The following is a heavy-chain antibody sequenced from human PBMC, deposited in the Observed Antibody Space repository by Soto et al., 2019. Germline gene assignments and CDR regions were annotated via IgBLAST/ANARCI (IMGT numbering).Heavy chain of an antibody. V-gene: IGHV3-15*01. CDR2: IKGKIDGGTI. CDR3: TADEFRDGMDV. D-gene: IGHD2-21*01. Sequence: EVQLVESGGGLVKPGGSLTLSCEASGFTFANAWMSWVRQAPGKGLEWVGRIKGKIDGGTIDYAASVKGRFIISRDDSKNTLYLQMNTLKTEDTALYYCTADEFRDGMDVWGQGTTVTVSS. J-gene: IGHJ6*02. CDR1: GFTFANAW.